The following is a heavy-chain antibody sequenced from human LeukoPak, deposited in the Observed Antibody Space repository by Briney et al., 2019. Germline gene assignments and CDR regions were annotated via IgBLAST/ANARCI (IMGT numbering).Heavy chain of an antibody. Sequence: ASVKVSCKASGYTFTCYYMHWVRQAPGQGLEWMGWINPNSGGTNYAQTFQGRVTMTRDTSISTAYMELSRLRSDDTAVYYCATPSRYSYGYGWFDPWGQGTLVTVSS. CDR1: GYTFTCYY. J-gene: IGHJ5*02. CDR2: INPNSGGT. CDR3: ATPSRYSYGYGWFDP. V-gene: IGHV1-2*02. D-gene: IGHD5-18*01.